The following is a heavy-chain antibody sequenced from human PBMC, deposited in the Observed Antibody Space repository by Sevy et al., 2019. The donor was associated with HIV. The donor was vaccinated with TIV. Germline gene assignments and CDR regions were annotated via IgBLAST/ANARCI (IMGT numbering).Heavy chain of an antibody. J-gene: IGHJ6*02. Sequence: GGSLRLSCAASGFTFDDYAMHWVRQVPGKGLEWVSGISWNSNSIGYADSVRGRGTISRENAKKSLYLQMNSLRTEDSALYYCAKATDPDYDFWSGIDHYYYAMDVWGQGTTVTVS. CDR1: GFTFDDYA. V-gene: IGHV3-9*01. CDR3: AKATDPDYDFWSGIDHYYYAMDV. CDR2: ISWNSNSI. D-gene: IGHD3-3*01.